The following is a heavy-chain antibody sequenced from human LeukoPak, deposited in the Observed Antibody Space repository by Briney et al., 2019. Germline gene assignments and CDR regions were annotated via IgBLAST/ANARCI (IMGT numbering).Heavy chain of an antibody. J-gene: IGHJ6*02. Sequence: PSETLSLTCAVSGGSISSGGYSWSWIRQPPGKGLEWIGYIHHSGSTYYNPSLKSRVTISVDRSKNQFSLKLSSVTAADTAVYYCARGRYCSSTSCYRRGYYYYGMDVWGQGTTVTVSS. V-gene: IGHV4-30-2*01. CDR2: IHHSGST. CDR3: ARGRYCSSTSCYRRGYYYYGMDV. CDR1: GGSISSGGYS. D-gene: IGHD2-2*02.